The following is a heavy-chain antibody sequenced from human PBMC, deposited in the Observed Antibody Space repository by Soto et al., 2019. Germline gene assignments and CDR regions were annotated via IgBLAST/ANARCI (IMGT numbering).Heavy chain of an antibody. Sequence: PSETLSLTSTVSGDSISTFYWGWMRQSPGKALEWIGYVYYTGSTNYNPSLKSRVTISVDRSKTQFSLKLTSSNAADTAVYSCARGRTVRNYADDSSDYFYFCDYWGQGTQVTVSS. CDR1: GDSISTFY. J-gene: IGHJ4*02. V-gene: IGHV4-59*01. CDR3: ARGRTVRNYADDSSDYFYFCDY. CDR2: VYYTGST. D-gene: IGHD3-22*01.